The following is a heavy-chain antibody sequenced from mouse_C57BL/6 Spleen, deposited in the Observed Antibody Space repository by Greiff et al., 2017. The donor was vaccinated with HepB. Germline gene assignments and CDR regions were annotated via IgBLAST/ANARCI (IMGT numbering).Heavy chain of an antibody. V-gene: IGHV1-82*01. J-gene: IGHJ3*01. D-gene: IGHD1-1*01. CDR3: AGYGSSHTGTFAY. CDR1: GYAFSSSW. Sequence: VQLQQSGPELVKPGASVKISCKASGYAFSSSWMNWVKQRPGKGLEWIGRIYPGDGDTNYNGKFKGKATLTADKSSSTAYMQLSSLTSEDSAVYFCAGYGSSHTGTFAYWGQGTLVTVSA. CDR2: IYPGDGDT.